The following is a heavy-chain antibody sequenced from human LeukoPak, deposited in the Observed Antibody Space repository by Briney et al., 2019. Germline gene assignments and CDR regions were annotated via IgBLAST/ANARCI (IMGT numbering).Heavy chain of an antibody. CDR2: IKQDGSET. D-gene: IGHD3-22*01. J-gene: IGHJ4*02. Sequence: PGGSLRLSCAASGFIFDNYWMSWVRQAPGKGLEWVANIKQDGSETYYVDSVKGRFTISRDNTKNSLYLRMNSLRAEDTAVYYCARVNLYYNSGGSPHFDYWGQGTLVTVSS. V-gene: IGHV3-7*01. CDR1: GFIFDNYW. CDR3: ARVNLYYNSGGSPHFDY.